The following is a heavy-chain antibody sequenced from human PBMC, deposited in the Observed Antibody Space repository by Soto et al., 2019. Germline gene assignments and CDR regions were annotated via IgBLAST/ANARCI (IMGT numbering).Heavy chain of an antibody. Sequence: ASVKVSCKTAGYSFSTYGISWVRQAPGQGLEWMGWISPYNDNTNYAQNFEGRVTMTRDTSTSTVYMELNSLRSEDTAVYYCSRVTGSTRLHDFDYWGQGTRVTVS. D-gene: IGHD6-13*01. CDR3: SRVTGSTRLHDFDY. V-gene: IGHV1-18*01. J-gene: IGHJ4*02. CDR1: GYSFSTYG. CDR2: ISPYNDNT.